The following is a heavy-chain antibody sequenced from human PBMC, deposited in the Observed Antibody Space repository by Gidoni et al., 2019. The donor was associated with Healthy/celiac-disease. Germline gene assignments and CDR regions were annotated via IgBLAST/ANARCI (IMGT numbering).Heavy chain of an antibody. V-gene: IGHV3-48*01. CDR3: ARTRSDTGAYFDY. CDR1: GFTFSSYS. Sequence: EVQLVEYGGGLVQPGGCLRAPWAPSGFTFSSYSMNWVRQAPGKGLEWVSYISSSSSTIYYADSVKGRFTISRDNAKNSLYLQMNSLRAEDTAVYYCARTRSDTGAYFDYWGQGTLVTVSS. D-gene: IGHD7-27*01. J-gene: IGHJ4*02. CDR2: ISSSSSTI.